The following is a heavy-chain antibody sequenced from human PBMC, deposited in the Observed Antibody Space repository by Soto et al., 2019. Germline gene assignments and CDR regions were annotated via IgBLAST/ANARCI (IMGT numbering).Heavy chain of an antibody. CDR3: ARQVLRFLGWPQPDAFDI. J-gene: IGHJ3*02. CDR1: GYSFTSYW. CDR2: IYPGDSDT. Sequence: GESLKISCKGSGYSFTSYWIGWVRQMPGKGLEWMGIIYPGDSDTRYSPSFQGQVTISADKSISTAYLQWSSLKASDTAMYYCARQVLRFLGWPQPDAFDIWGQGTMVTVSS. V-gene: IGHV5-51*01. D-gene: IGHD3-3*01.